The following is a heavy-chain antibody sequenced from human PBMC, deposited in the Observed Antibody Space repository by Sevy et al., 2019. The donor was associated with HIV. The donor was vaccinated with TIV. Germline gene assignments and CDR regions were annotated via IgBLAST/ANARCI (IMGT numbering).Heavy chain of an antibody. CDR2: IYPGDSDT. Sequence: GESLKISCKGSGYRFTDYWIAWVRQRPGKGLEWMGIIYPGDSDTIYSPSFRGQVTISVDKSITTAYVKWSTLKASDTGIYYCVRGARGTLPSYYYYGWDIWGQGTTVTVSS. J-gene: IGHJ6*02. CDR1: GYRFTDYW. V-gene: IGHV5-51*01. CDR3: VRGARGTLPSYYYYGWDI.